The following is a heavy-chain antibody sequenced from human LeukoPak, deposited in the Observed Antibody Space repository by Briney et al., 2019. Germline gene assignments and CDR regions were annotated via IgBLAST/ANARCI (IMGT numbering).Heavy chain of an antibody. D-gene: IGHD2-2*01. CDR2: INAGNGNT. CDR3: ARDYGYCSSTSCPGNWFDP. Sequence: GASVKVSCKASGYTFTSYAMHWVRQAPGQRLEWMGWINAGNGNTKYSQKFQGRVTITRDTSASTAYMELSSLRSEDTAVYYCARDYGYCSSTSCPGNWFDPWGQGTLVTVSP. V-gene: IGHV1-3*01. CDR1: GYTFTSYA. J-gene: IGHJ5*02.